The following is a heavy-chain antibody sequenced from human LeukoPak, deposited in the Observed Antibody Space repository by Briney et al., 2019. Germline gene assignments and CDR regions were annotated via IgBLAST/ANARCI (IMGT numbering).Heavy chain of an antibody. J-gene: IGHJ4*02. V-gene: IGHV4-34*01. CDR2: INHSGST. Sequence: SETLSLTCAVYGGSFSGHYWSWIRQPPGKGLEWIGEINHSGSTNYNPSLKSRVTISVDTSKNQFSLKLSSVTAADTAVYYCARGHNYYGSGSYYKPVDYWGQGTLVTVSS. CDR3: ARGHNYYGSGSYYKPVDY. CDR1: GGSFSGHY. D-gene: IGHD3-10*01.